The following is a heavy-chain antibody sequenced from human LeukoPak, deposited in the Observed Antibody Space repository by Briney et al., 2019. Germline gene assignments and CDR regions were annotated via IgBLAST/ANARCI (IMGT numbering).Heavy chain of an antibody. CDR3: ARGILVTVYAAFDY. D-gene: IGHD2/OR15-2a*01. V-gene: IGHV4-59*12. J-gene: IGHJ4*02. Sequence: SETLSLTCTVSGGSISSYYWSWIRQPPGKGLEWIGYIYYSGSTNYNPSLKSRVSISVDTSKNQFSLELSSVTAADTAVYYCARGILVTVYAAFDYWGQGTLVTVSS. CDR1: GGSISSYY. CDR2: IYYSGST.